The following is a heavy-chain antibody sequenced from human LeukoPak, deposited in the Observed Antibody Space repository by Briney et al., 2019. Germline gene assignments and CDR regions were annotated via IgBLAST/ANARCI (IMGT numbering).Heavy chain of an antibody. CDR3: AREHYGSGSYYSGYYFDY. V-gene: IGHV3-20*04. CDR1: GFTFDDYG. J-gene: IGHJ4*02. CDR2: IYWNGGST. D-gene: IGHD3-10*01. Sequence: GGSLRLSCAASGFTFDDYGMSWVRQAPGKGLEWVSGIYWNGGSTGYADSVKGRFTISRDNAKNSLYLQMNSLRAEDTALYYCAREHYGSGSYYSGYYFDYWGQGTLVTVSS.